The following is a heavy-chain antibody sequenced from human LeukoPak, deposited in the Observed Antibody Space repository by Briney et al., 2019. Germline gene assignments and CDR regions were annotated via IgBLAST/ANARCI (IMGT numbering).Heavy chain of an antibody. CDR2: ISGSGGGT. D-gene: IGHD6-13*01. V-gene: IGHV3-23*01. CDR1: GFTFSSYV. CDR3: ARRGAAGTYYFDY. Sequence: GGSLRLSCAASGFTFSSYVMSWVRQVPGKGLERVSAISGSGGGTYYADSVKGRFTISRDNSKNTLYLQTTSLRAEDTALYYCARRGAAGTYYFDYWGQGALVTVSS. J-gene: IGHJ4*02.